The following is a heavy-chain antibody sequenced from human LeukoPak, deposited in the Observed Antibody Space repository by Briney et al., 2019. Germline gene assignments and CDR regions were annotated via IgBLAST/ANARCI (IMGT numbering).Heavy chain of an antibody. V-gene: IGHV3-7*01. CDR1: GFTFSSYW. CDR2: IKQDGSEK. Sequence: PGGSLRLSCAASGFTFSSYWMSWVRQAPGKGLEWVANIKQDGSEKCYVDSVKGRFTISRDNAKNSLYLQMNSLRAEDTAVYYCARDLYYYGSGEEYYFDYWGQGTLVTVSS. J-gene: IGHJ4*02. CDR3: ARDLYYYGSGEEYYFDY. D-gene: IGHD3-10*01.